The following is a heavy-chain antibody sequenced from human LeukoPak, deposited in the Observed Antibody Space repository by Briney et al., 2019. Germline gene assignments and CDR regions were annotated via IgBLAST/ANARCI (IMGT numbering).Heavy chain of an antibody. CDR2: IYHSGST. Sequence: PGGSLRLSCAASGFTFTKYWMTRVRQPPGKGLEWIGEIYHSGSTNYNPSLKSRVTISVDKSKNQFSLKLSSVTAADTAVYYCARVRILDQQLVRRAFDIWGQGTMVTVSS. CDR1: GFTFTKYW. J-gene: IGHJ3*02. CDR3: ARVRILDQQLVRRAFDI. D-gene: IGHD6-13*01. V-gene: IGHV4-4*02.